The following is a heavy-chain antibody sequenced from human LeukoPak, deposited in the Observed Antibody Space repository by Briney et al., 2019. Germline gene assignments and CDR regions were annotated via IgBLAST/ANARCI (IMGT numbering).Heavy chain of an antibody. J-gene: IGHJ6*02. CDR1: GFTFDDYA. D-gene: IGHD5-12*01. CDR2: ISWDGGST. Sequence: GGSLRLSCAASGFTFDDYAMHWVRQAPGKGLEWVSLISWDGGSTYHADSVKGRFTISRDNSKNSLYLQMNSLRAEDTALYYCAKSVVATISNYYYYGMDVWGQGTTVTVSS. V-gene: IGHV3-43D*03. CDR3: AKSVVATISNYYYYGMDV.